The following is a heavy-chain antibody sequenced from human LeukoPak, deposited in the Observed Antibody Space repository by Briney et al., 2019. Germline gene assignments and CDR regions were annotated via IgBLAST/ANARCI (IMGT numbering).Heavy chain of an antibody. CDR3: ARRGDGYGHFDF. Sequence: TSGTLSPTCAVSGGSVSSSNWWSWVRQPPGKGLEWIGAVYHSGTTTYNPSLKSRVTISVDKSKNQFSLKLSSVTAADTAVYYCARRGDGYGHFDFWGQGTLVTVSS. CDR2: VYHSGTT. D-gene: IGHD5-24*01. J-gene: IGHJ4*02. CDR1: GGSVSSSNW. V-gene: IGHV4-4*02.